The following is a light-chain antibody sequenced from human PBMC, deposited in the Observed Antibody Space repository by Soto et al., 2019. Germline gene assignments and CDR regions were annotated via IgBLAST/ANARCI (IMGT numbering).Light chain of an antibody. J-gene: IGLJ7*01. Sequence: SYELTQPPSVSVSPGQTASITCSGDKLGDKYACWYQQKPGQSPVLVIYQDSKRPSGIPERFSGSNSGNTATLTISGTQAMDEADYYCQAWDSSTGLYVFGPGTQLTVL. CDR1: KLGDKY. CDR2: QDS. V-gene: IGLV3-1*01. CDR3: QAWDSSTGLYV.